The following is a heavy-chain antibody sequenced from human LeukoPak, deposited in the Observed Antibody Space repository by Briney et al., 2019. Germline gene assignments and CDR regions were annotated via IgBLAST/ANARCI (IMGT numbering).Heavy chain of an antibody. CDR1: GYTFTTYA. J-gene: IGHJ6*02. CDR2: INTNTGNP. D-gene: IGHD5-18*01. CDR3: ARGIQLGDYYYYGMDV. Sequence: GASVKVSCKASGYTFTTYAMNWVRQAPGQGLEWMGWINTNTGNPTYAQGFTGRFVFSLDTSVSTAYLQISSLKAEDTAAYYCARGIQLGDYYYYGMDVWGQGTTVTVSS. V-gene: IGHV7-4-1*02.